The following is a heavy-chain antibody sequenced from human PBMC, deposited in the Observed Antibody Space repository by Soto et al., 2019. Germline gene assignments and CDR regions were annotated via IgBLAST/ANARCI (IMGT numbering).Heavy chain of an antibody. CDR1: GFTFSSYG. J-gene: IGHJ5*02. V-gene: IGHV3-33*01. Sequence: HPGGSLRLSCAASGFTFSSYGMHWVRQAPGKGLEWVAVIWYDGSNKYYADSVKGRFTISRDNSKNTLDLQMNSLRAEDTAVYYCAREVVPAIRASDWFDPWGQGTLVTVSS. D-gene: IGHD2-2*01. CDR2: IWYDGSNK. CDR3: AREVVPAIRASDWFDP.